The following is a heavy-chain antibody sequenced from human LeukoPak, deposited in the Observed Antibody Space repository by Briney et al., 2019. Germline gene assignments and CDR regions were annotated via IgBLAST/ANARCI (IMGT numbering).Heavy chain of an antibody. CDR1: GGTFSSYA. V-gene: IGHV1-69*06. D-gene: IGHD1-1*01. CDR2: IIPIFGTA. CDR3: ARVPPIYNWNDFMYYFDY. J-gene: IGHJ4*02. Sequence: SVKVSCEASGGTFSSYAISWVRQAPGQGLEWMGGIIPIFGTANYAQKFQGRVTITADKSTSTAYMELSSLRSEDTAVYYCARVPPIYNWNDFMYYFDYWGQGTLVTVSS.